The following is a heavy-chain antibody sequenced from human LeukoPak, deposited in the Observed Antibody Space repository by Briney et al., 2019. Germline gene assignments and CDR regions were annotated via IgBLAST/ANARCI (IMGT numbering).Heavy chain of an antibody. D-gene: IGHD5-18*01. J-gene: IGHJ4*02. CDR3: ARHHVDTAMVHYFDY. Sequence: SETLSLTCTVSGGSISSYYWSWIRQPPGKGLEWIGYIYYSGSTNYNPSLKSRVTISVDTSKIQFSLKLSSVTAADTAVYYCARHHVDTAMVHYFDYWCQGTLVIVSS. CDR1: GGSISSYY. CDR2: IYYSGST. V-gene: IGHV4-59*01.